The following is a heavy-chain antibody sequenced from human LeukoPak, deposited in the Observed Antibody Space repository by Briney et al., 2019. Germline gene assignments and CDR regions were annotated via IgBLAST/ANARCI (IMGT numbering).Heavy chain of an antibody. Sequence: PGGSLRLSCEGSGFTFSSHAMSWVRQAPGKGLEWVSGISGSGGGTYYADSVKGRFTVSGDKSKNTLYLQMNSLRVEDTAVYYCAKRVGYYFEYWGQGTLVTVSS. D-gene: IGHD6-13*01. V-gene: IGHV3-23*01. CDR3: AKRVGYYFEY. J-gene: IGHJ4*02. CDR2: ISGSGGGT. CDR1: GFTFSSHA.